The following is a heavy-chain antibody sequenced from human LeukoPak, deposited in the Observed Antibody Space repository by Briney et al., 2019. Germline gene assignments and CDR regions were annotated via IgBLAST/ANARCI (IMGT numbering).Heavy chain of an antibody. D-gene: IGHD4-17*01. J-gene: IGHJ5*02. CDR1: GFTFSSYG. V-gene: IGHV3-33*01. Sequence: GRSLRLSCAASGFTFSSYGMHWVSQAPGKGMEWQVDIWNDGSNKYYADYVKGRFTISRDNSNNTLYLQMNSLRAEDTAVYYCARGNDYGDYSNWFDPWGQGTLVTVSS. CDR3: ARGNDYGDYSNWFDP. CDR2: IWNDGSNK.